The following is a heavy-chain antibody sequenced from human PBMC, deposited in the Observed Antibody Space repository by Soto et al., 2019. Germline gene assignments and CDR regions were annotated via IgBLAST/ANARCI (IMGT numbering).Heavy chain of an antibody. J-gene: IGHJ4*02. Sequence: VASVKVSCKASGYTFTTYNINWVRQVTGQGLEWMGWMNPNSGNTGYAQRFQDRITLTRDTSITTAYMELSSLRSDDTAVYFCVRYGVAATYWGQGTLVTVSS. CDR3: VRYGVAATY. V-gene: IGHV1-8*01. D-gene: IGHD2-21*02. CDR1: GYTFTTYN. CDR2: MNPNSGNT.